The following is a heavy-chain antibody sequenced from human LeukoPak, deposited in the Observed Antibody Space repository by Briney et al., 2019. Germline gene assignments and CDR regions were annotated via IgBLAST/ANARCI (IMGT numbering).Heavy chain of an antibody. J-gene: IGHJ4*02. CDR3: VSWAGGNSDVASFDY. V-gene: IGHV1-2*02. CDR2: ITHKSGAT. D-gene: IGHD2-21*01. CDR1: GYTFTDYY. Sequence: ASVKVSCKASGYTFTDYYIHWVRQAPGQEFEWMGWITHKSGATKFAQKFQGRVTLTRDTSIRTVYMELSNPISDDTATYYCVSWAGGNSDVASFDYWGQGTLVTVSS.